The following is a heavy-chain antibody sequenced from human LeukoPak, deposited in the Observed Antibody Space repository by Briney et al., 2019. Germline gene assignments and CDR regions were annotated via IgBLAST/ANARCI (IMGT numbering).Heavy chain of an antibody. J-gene: IGHJ3*02. V-gene: IGHV3-49*03. D-gene: IGHD3-22*01. CDR1: GFKFGDYA. CDR3: TRAAPIYYDSSGYYLIERYDAFDI. Sequence: GGSLRLSCTTSGFKFGDYAMNWFRQAPGKGLELVGFTRSKAYGGTTEYAASVKGRFTISRDDSKSIDYLQMSSLKTEDTAVYYCTRAAPIYYDSSGYYLIERYDAFDIWGQGTMVTVSS. CDR2: TRSKAYGGTT.